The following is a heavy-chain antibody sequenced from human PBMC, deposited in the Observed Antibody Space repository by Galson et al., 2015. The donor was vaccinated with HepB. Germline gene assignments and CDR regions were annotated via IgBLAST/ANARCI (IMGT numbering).Heavy chain of an antibody. CDR2: ISGSGGGT. D-gene: IGHD3-3*01. J-gene: IGHJ4*02. CDR3: AKPNRITIHYFDY. Sequence: SLRLSCAASGFTFSNYGMSWVRQAPGKGLEWVSGISGSGGGTYYADSVKGRFTISRDNSKNTVFLQMNSLRAEDTAVYYCAKPNRITIHYFDYWGQGTLVTVSS. V-gene: IGHV3-23*01. CDR1: GFTFSNYG.